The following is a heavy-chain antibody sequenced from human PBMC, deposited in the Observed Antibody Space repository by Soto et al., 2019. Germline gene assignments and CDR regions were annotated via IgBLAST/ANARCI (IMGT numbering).Heavy chain of an antibody. CDR3: ARDEWELEY. Sequence: ASVKVSCKASGYIFASYGISWVRQAPGQGLEWMGWISAFNGNTNYAQKFQGRVTMTTETSTSTAYMELGSLRFDDTAVYYCARDEWELEYWGQGTLVTVSS. J-gene: IGHJ4*02. V-gene: IGHV1-18*01. CDR2: ISAFNGNT. CDR1: GYIFASYG. D-gene: IGHD1-26*01.